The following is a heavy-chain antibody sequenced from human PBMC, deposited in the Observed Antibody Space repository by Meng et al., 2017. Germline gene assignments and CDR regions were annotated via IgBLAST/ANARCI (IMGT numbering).Heavy chain of an antibody. J-gene: IGHJ4*02. Sequence: SGAEWKKPGSSVKFSCKASGGTFSSYAISWVRQAPGQGLEWMGGIIPIFGTANYAQKFQGRVTITADKSTSTAYMELSSLRSEDTAVYYCARVDRNDDADFDYWGQGTLVTVSS. CDR1: GGTFSSYA. V-gene: IGHV1-69*06. D-gene: IGHD1-1*01. CDR3: ARVDRNDDADFDY. CDR2: IIPIFGTA.